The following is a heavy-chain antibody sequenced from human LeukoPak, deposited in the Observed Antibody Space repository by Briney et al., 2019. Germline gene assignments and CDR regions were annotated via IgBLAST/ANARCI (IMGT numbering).Heavy chain of an antibody. J-gene: IGHJ4*02. CDR2: ITASGAST. V-gene: IGHV3-23*01. Sequence: GGSLRLSCAASGFSFSSYGLHWVRQAPGKGLEWVSAITASGASTDYADSVKGRFTISRDNSKSTLYLQMSSLRAEDTAVYYCAKRSAESSGYFDSWGQGTLVTVSS. CDR1: GFSFSSYG. CDR3: AKRSAESSGYFDS. D-gene: IGHD6-19*01.